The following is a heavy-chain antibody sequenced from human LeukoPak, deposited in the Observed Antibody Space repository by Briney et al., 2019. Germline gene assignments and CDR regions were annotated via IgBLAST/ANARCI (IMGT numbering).Heavy chain of an antibody. Sequence: SGGSLRLSCAASEFTFSNFAMSWLRQAPGKGLEWVAVISYDGSNKYYADSVKGRFTISRDNSKNTLYLQMNSLRAEDTAVYYCARDLGDGYSYGYPYWGQGTLVTVSS. V-gene: IGHV3-30*04. D-gene: IGHD5-18*01. CDR3: ARDLGDGYSYGYPY. J-gene: IGHJ4*02. CDR1: EFTFSNFA. CDR2: ISYDGSNK.